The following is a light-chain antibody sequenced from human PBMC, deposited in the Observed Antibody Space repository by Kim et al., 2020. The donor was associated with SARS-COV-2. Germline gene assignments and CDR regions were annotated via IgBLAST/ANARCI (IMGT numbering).Light chain of an antibody. Sequence: SASVGDRVTITCRASQSISSWLAWYQQKPGKAPKLLIYKASSLESGVPSRFSGSGSGTEFTLTISSLQPDDFATYYCHQYNSYSYTFGQGTKLEI. CDR2: KAS. J-gene: IGKJ2*01. V-gene: IGKV1-5*03. CDR1: QSISSW. CDR3: HQYNSYSYT.